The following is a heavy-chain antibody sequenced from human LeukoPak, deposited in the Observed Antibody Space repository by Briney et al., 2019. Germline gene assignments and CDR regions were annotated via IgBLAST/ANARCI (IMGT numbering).Heavy chain of an antibody. D-gene: IGHD4-23*01. Sequence: GRSLRLSCAASGFTFNNYGMHWVRQAQARDWSGWQLDYYADSVKGRFTISRDNSKNTLYLQMNSLEPEDTAVYYCAKEFSTTPRTVAQTGDAFDIWGQGTMVTVSS. CDR3: AKEFSTTPRTVAQTGDAFDI. J-gene: IGHJ3*02. CDR1: GFTFNNYG. CDR2: D. V-gene: IGHV3-30*18.